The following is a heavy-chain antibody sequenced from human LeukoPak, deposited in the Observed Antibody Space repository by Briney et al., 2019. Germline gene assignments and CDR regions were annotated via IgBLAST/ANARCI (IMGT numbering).Heavy chain of an antibody. Sequence: GGSLRLSCAASGFTFSNYWMTWVRQAPGKGLEWVSAISGGGGITYYADSVKGRFTISRDNSKNTLYLQMSSLRAEDTAVYYCAKDTFSESRYGVLDSWGQGTLVTVSS. CDR1: GFTFSNYW. CDR3: AKDTFSESRYGVLDS. V-gene: IGHV3-23*01. D-gene: IGHD3-10*01. CDR2: ISGGGGIT. J-gene: IGHJ4*02.